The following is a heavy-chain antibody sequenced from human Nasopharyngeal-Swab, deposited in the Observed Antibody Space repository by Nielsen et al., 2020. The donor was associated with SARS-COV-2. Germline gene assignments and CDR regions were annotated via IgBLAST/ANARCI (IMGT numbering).Heavy chain of an antibody. J-gene: IGHJ4*02. CDR2: IWYDGSNK. CDR3: ARDKERAGYSSGWYGL. CDR1: GFTFSSYG. V-gene: IGHV3-33*01. D-gene: IGHD6-19*01. Sequence: GGSPRLSCAASGFTFSSYGMHWVRQAPGKGLEWVAVIWYDGSNKYYADSVKGRFTISRDNSKNTLYLQMNSLRAEDTAVYYCARDKERAGYSSGWYGLGGQGTLVTVSS.